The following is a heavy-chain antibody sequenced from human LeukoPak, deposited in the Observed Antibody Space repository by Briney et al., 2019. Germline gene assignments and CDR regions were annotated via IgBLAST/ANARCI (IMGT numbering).Heavy chain of an antibody. CDR3: AKHRTVTTPYFDS. CDR1: EFTFSSYA. CDR2: ISGSGGST. D-gene: IGHD4-17*01. V-gene: IGHV3-23*01. Sequence: GGSLRLSCAASEFTFSSYAMAWVRQAPGKGLEWVSAISGSGGSTYDADSVEGRFTISRDNSKNTLFLQMNGLRAEDTAIYYCAKHRTVTTPYFDSWGQGTLVTVSS. J-gene: IGHJ4*02.